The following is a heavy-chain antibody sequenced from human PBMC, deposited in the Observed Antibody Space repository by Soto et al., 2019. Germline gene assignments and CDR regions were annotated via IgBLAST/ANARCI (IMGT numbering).Heavy chain of an antibody. CDR3: ARKSSGAFDI. J-gene: IGHJ3*02. Sequence: SQTLSLTCAISGDNVSSNSVAWNWIRQSPSRGLEWLGRTYYRSKWGTDYAVSVKSRITINPDTSKNQFSLQLNSVTPEDTAVYYCARKSSGAFDIWGQGTMVTVSS. D-gene: IGHD6-19*01. CDR1: GDNVSSNSVA. CDR2: TYYRSKWGT. V-gene: IGHV6-1*01.